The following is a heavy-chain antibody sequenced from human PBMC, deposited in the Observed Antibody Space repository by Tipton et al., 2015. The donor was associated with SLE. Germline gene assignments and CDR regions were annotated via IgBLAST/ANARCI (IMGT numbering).Heavy chain of an antibody. J-gene: IGHJ4*02. CDR3: ASTRERWGYFDY. CDR1: GGSISSGGYY. D-gene: IGHD3-16*01. V-gene: IGHV4-31*03. Sequence: TLSLTCTVSGGSISSGGYYWSWIRQHPGKGLEWIGYIYYSGSTYYNPSLKSRVTISVDKSKNQFSLKLSSVTAADTAVYYCASTRERWGYFDYWGQGTLVTVSS. CDR2: IYYSGST.